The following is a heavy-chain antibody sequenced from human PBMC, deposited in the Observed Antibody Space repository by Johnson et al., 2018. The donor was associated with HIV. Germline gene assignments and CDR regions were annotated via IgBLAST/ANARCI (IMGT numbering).Heavy chain of an antibody. D-gene: IGHD1-26*01. V-gene: IGHV3-7*01. CDR1: GFTFSSYW. J-gene: IGHJ3*02. CDR3: ARVRRSGTYYVDAFDI. Sequence: EVQLVESGGGLVQPGGSLRLSCAASGFTFSSYWMSWVRQAPGNGLEWVANIKQDGSNKYYADSVKGRFTISRDNSKNTLYLQMNSLSAEDTAVYYCARVRRSGTYYVDAFDIWGQGTMVTVSS. CDR2: IKQDGSNK.